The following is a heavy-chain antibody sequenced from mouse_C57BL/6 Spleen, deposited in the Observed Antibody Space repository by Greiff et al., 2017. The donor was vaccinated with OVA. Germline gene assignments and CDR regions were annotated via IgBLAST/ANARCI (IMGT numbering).Heavy chain of an antibody. D-gene: IGHD1-1*01. CDR2: IHPNSGST. Sequence: QVQLQQPGAELVKPGASVKLSCKASGYTFTSYWMHWVKQRPGQGLEWIGMIHPNSGSTNYNEKFKSKATLTVDKSSSTAYMQLSSLTSEDSAVYYCARRKGITTVVVLYWYFDVWGTGTTVTVSS. CDR3: ARRKGITTVVVLYWYFDV. J-gene: IGHJ1*03. CDR1: GYTFTSYW. V-gene: IGHV1-64*01.